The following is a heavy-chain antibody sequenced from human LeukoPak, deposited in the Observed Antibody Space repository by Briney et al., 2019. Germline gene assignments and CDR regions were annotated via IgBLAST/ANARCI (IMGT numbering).Heavy chain of an antibody. V-gene: IGHV3-7*01. Sequence: GGSLRLSCTASGFTFSGAWMTWARQAPGKGLEWVANIREDGTEKNYVDSVKGRFTISRDNAKNSLFLQMSNLRDDDTAIYYCARHVGISFWGQGTLVTVSS. CDR2: IREDGTEK. CDR3: ARHVGISF. D-gene: IGHD7-27*01. J-gene: IGHJ4*02. CDR1: GFTFSGAW.